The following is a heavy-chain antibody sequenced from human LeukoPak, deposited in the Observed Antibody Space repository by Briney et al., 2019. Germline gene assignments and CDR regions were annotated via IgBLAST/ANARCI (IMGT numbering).Heavy chain of an antibody. D-gene: IGHD3-16*01. V-gene: IGHV4-31*03. Sequence: PSETLSLTCTVSGGSISSGGYYWSWIRQHPGKGLEWFGYIYYSGSTYYNPSLKSRVTISVDTSKNQFSLKLSSVTAADTAVYYCASGGSIGYYGMDVWGQGTTVTVSS. J-gene: IGHJ6*02. CDR3: ASGGSIGYYGMDV. CDR1: GGSISSGGYY. CDR2: IYYSGST.